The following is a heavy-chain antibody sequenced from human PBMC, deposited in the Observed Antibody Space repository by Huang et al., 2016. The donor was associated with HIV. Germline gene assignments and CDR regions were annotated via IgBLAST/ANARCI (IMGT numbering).Heavy chain of an antibody. CDR2: ISSGGTT. J-gene: IGHJ4*02. D-gene: IGHD2-8*02. CDR3: AKEGDTGAALGY. V-gene: IGHV3-53*01. CDR1: GFTVSTNS. Sequence: EVQLVESGGGLIQPGGSLRLSCAASGFTVSTNSMTWVRQAPGNGLEWVSLISSGGTTYYADSVKGRFTISRDDSENTLYLHMTSLRAGDTAVYYCAKEGDTGAALGYWGQGTLVTVS.